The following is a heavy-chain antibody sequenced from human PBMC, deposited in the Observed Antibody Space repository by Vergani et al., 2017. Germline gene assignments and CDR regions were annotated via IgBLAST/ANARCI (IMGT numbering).Heavy chain of an antibody. V-gene: IGHV4-59*05. D-gene: IGHD6-19*01. CDR2: IYYSGST. Sequence: QVQLQESGPGLVKPSETLSLTCTVSGGSISSYYWSWIRQPPGKGLEWIGSIYYSGSTYYNPSLKSRVTISVDTSKNQFSLKLSSVTAADTAVYYCARAGYSSGWYGSDFDYWGQGTLVTVSS. J-gene: IGHJ4*02. CDR3: ARAGYSSGWYGSDFDY. CDR1: GGSISSYY.